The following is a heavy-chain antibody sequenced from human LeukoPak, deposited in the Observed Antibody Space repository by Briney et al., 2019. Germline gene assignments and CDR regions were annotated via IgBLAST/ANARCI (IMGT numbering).Heavy chain of an antibody. CDR2: ISSSGSTI. Sequence: GGSLRLSCAASGFTFSSYEMNWVRQAPGKGLEWVSYISSSGSTIYYADSVKGRFTISRDNDKNSLYLQMNSLRAEDTAVYYCARVGDRGAVDYWGQGTLVTVSS. CDR1: GFTFSSYE. J-gene: IGHJ4*02. D-gene: IGHD2-21*01. CDR3: ARVGDRGAVDY. V-gene: IGHV3-48*03.